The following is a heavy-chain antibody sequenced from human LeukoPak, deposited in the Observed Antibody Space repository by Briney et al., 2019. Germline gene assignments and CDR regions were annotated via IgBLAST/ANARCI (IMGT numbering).Heavy chain of an antibody. CDR2: TYNSGNT. J-gene: IGHJ5*02. CDR3: ARDRELGS. V-gene: IGHV4-59*01. Sequence: PSETLSLTCIVSGGSISIYYWSWIRQPPGKGLEGIGYTYNSGNTEYNPSLKRRVTISADTSKNQFSLKLTSVTAADTAVYYCARDRELGSWGQGTLVTVSS. D-gene: IGHD7-27*01. CDR1: GGSISIYY.